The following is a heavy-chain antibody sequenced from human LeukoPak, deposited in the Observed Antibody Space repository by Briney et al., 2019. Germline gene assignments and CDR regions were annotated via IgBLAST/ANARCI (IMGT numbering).Heavy chain of an antibody. Sequence: GGSLRLSCAASGFTVSSNYMSWVRQAPGKGLEWVSVIYSGGSTYYADSVKGRFTISRDNSKNTLYLQMNSPRVEDTAVYYCAREIYCSASSCTGGVFDIWGQGTMVTVSS. CDR3: AREIYCSASSCTGGVFDI. CDR2: IYSGGST. V-gene: IGHV3-53*01. D-gene: IGHD2-15*01. J-gene: IGHJ3*02. CDR1: GFTVSSNY.